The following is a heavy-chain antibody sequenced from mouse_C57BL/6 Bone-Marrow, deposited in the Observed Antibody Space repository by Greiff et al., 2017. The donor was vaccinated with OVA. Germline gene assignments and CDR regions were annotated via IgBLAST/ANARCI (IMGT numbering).Heavy chain of an antibody. CDR1: GYTFSSYW. CDR3: ARLRRGLLFAY. CDR2: IYPGSGST. V-gene: IGHV1-55*01. D-gene: IGHD2-12*01. Sequence: QVQLQQPGAELVKPGASVKMSCKASGYTFSSYWITWVKQRPGQGLEWIGDIYPGSGSTNYNEKFKSKATLTGDTSSSTAYMQLSSLTSEDSAVYYCARLRRGLLFAYWGQGTLVTVSA. J-gene: IGHJ3*01.